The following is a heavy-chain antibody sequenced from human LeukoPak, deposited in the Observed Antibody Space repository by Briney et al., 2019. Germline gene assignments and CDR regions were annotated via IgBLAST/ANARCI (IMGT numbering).Heavy chain of an antibody. V-gene: IGHV1-2*02. CDR3: AGGYEKAAWFDL. D-gene: IGHD5-12*01. J-gene: IGHJ5*02. Sequence: ASVTVSFTASGYTFTDYYMHWVRQAPGQGLAWMGWINPNSGGTNYAQKFQGRVTMTRDTSISTAYMELSRLRSDDTAVYYCAGGYEKAAWFDLWGQGTLVTVSS. CDR1: GYTFTDYY. CDR2: INPNSGGT.